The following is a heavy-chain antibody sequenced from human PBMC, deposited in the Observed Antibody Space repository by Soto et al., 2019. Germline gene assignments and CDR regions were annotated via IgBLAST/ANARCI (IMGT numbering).Heavy chain of an antibody. D-gene: IGHD3-10*01. J-gene: IGHJ4*02. Sequence: SETLSLTCTVSGGSISSYYWSWIRQPPGKGLEWIWYNYYSGSTNYNPSLKSRVTISVDTSKNQFSLKLSSVTAADTAVYYCARGYWFDYWGQGTLVTVSS. V-gene: IGHV4-59*01. CDR2: NYYSGST. CDR1: GGSISSYY. CDR3: ARGYWFDY.